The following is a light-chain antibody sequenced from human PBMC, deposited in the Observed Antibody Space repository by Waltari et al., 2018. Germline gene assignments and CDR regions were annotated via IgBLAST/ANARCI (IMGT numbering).Light chain of an antibody. CDR1: QNINNW. CDR3: QQYNISPST. V-gene: IGKV1-5*03. CDR2: QAS. J-gene: IGKJ1*01. Sequence: DIQMTQSPSTLSASVGDRVTITCRASQNINNWLAWFQLKPGKAPKLLIYQASGLQSGVPSRFSGSGSGTDFTLTISGLQPDDFATYFCQQYNISPSTFGQGTKVEVK.